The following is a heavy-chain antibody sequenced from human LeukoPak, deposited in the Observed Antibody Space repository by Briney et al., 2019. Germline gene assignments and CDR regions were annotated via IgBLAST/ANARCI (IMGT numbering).Heavy chain of an antibody. J-gene: IGHJ4*02. CDR2: IYYSGST. CDR1: GDSISNYY. V-gene: IGHV4-59*01. CDR3: ARVGYGGNSYFDY. D-gene: IGHD4-23*01. Sequence: SETLSLTCTVSGDSISNYYWSWIRQPPGKGLEWIGSIYYSGSTNYNPSLKSRVTISVDTSKNQFPLKLSSVTAADTAVYYCARVGYGGNSYFDYWGQGTLVTVSS.